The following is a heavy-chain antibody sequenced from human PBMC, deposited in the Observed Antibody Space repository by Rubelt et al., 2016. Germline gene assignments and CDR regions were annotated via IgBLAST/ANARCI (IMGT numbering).Heavy chain of an antibody. CDR3: AREAYSGRYPLIDY. Sequence: QVQLVQSGAEVKKPGASVKVSCKASGYTFTTYGINWVRQAPGQGLEWMGWISAYNGNTYHAQKVQGRVTMTTDTSTSTAYMGLRSLRSDDTAVYYCAREAYSGRYPLIDYWGQGTLVTVSS. CDR1: GYTFTTYG. D-gene: IGHD1-26*01. V-gene: IGHV1-18*01. J-gene: IGHJ4*02. CDR2: ISAYNGNT.